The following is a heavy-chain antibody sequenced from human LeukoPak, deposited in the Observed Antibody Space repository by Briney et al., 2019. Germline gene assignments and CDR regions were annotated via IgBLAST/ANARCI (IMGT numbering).Heavy chain of an antibody. CDR1: GFTFSSYS. V-gene: IGHV3-21*01. D-gene: IGHD6-13*01. CDR3: ARVGSSSWYDPWYFDY. CDR2: ISSSSSYI. Sequence: PGGSLRLSCAASGFTFSSYSMNWVRQAPGKGLEWVSSISSSSSYIYYADSVKGRFTISRDNAKNSLYPQMNSLRAEDTAVYYCARVGSSSWYDPWYFDYWGQGTLVTVSS. J-gene: IGHJ4*02.